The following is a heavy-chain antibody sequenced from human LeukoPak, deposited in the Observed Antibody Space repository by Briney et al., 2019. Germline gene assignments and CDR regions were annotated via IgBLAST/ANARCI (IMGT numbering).Heavy chain of an antibody. CDR1: GFTFSDYY. V-gene: IGHV3-11*01. J-gene: IGHJ6*02. Sequence: TGGSLRLSCAASGFTFSDYYMSWIRQAPGKGLEWVSYISSSGSTIYYADSVKGRFTISRDNAKNSLYLQMNSLRAEDTAVYYCARVLRYYYCYGMDVWGQGTTVTVSS. CDR2: ISSSGSTI. CDR3: ARVLRYYYCYGMDV.